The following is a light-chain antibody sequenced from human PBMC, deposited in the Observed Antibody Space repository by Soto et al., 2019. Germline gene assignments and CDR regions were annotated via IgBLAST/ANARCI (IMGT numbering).Light chain of an antibody. J-gene: IGLJ1*01. V-gene: IGLV2-14*01. CDR1: GSDVGGYNY. CDR2: EVS. CDR3: SSYTSSSTPDV. Sequence: QSALTQPASVSGSPGQSITISCTGTGSDVGGYNYVSWYQQHPGKAPKLMIYEVSNRPSGVSNRFSGSKSGNTASLTISGLQAEDEADYYCSSYTSSSTPDVFGTGTKLTVL.